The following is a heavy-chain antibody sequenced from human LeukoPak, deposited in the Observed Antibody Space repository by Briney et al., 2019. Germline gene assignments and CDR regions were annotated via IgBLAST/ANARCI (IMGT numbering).Heavy chain of an antibody. CDR2: IYYSGST. CDR3: ARQRTADFDY. Sequence: PSETLSLTCTVSGGSISSSSYYWGWIRQPPGKGLEGIGSIYYSGSTYYNPSLKSRVTISVDTSKNQFSLKLSSVTAADTAVYYCARQRTADFDYWGQGTLVTVSS. V-gene: IGHV4-39*01. D-gene: IGHD5-18*01. J-gene: IGHJ4*02. CDR1: GGSISSSSYY.